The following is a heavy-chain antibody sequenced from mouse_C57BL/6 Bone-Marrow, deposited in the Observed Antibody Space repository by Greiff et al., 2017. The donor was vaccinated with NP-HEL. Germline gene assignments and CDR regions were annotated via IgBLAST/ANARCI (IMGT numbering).Heavy chain of an antibody. CDR3: ERDYYGGSYFDY. D-gene: IGHD1-1*01. Sequence: QVQLQQSGAELMKPGASVKLSCKASGYTFTGYWIEWVKQRPGHGLEWIGVIFPGSGYTYYNERFKGKATFTADTSSNTAYMELSSLTSEDSAIYYCERDYYGGSYFDYWGQGTTLTVSS. J-gene: IGHJ2*01. V-gene: IGHV1-9*01. CDR1: GYTFTGYW. CDR2: IFPGSGYT.